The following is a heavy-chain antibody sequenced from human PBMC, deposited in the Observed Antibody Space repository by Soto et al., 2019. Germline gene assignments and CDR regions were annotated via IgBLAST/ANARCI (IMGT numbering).Heavy chain of an antibody. CDR3: ARDMGLHSSSWYEWFDP. Sequence: SETLALTCTVSGGSMSSYCWSWIRQPPGKGLEWIGYIYYSGSTNYNPSLKSRVTISVDTSMNQFSLKLSSVTAADTAVYYCARDMGLHSSSWYEWFDPWGQGTLVTVSS. CDR1: GGSMSSYC. CDR2: IYYSGST. D-gene: IGHD6-13*01. J-gene: IGHJ5*02. V-gene: IGHV4-59*01.